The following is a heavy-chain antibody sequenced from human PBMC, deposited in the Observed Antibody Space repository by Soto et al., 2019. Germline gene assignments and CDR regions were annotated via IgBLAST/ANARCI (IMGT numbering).Heavy chain of an antibody. CDR2: TYYSGST. CDR3: ARAGGFLESDNWFDP. Sequence: QVQLQESGPGLVKPSQTLSLTCTVSGGSISSGGYYWSWIRQHPGKGLEWIGYTYYSGSTYYNPSPKGRVTISVDTSNNQSSLTLSSVTAADTAVYYCARAGGFLESDNWFDPWGQGTLVTVSS. J-gene: IGHJ5*02. D-gene: IGHD3-3*01. V-gene: IGHV4-31*03. CDR1: GGSISSGGYY.